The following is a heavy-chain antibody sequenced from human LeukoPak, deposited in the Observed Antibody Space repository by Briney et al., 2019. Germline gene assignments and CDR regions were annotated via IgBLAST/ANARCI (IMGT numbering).Heavy chain of an antibody. CDR3: ARVFRGGSSWTLRGWFDP. CDR2: IYHSGST. J-gene: IGHJ5*02. D-gene: IGHD2-15*01. CDR1: GGSISSGGYS. Sequence: SETLSLTCAVSGGSISSGGYSWSWIRQPPGKGLEWIGYIYHSGSTYYNSSVKSRVTRSVDRSKNQFSLKLSSVTAADTAVYYCARVFRGGSSWTLRGWFDPWGQGTLVTVPS. V-gene: IGHV4-30-2*01.